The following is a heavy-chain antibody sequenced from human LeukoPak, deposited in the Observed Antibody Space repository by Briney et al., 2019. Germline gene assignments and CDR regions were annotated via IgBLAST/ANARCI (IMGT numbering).Heavy chain of an antibody. V-gene: IGHV4-61*01. CDR1: GASVSGSPYY. CDR2: IYYSGST. D-gene: IGHD3-22*01. J-gene: IGHJ4*02. Sequence: SETLSLTCTVSGASVSGSPYYWGWIRQPPGKGLEWIGYIYYSGSTNYNPSLKSRVTISVKTSKNQFSLKLSSVTAADTAVYYCARVTGYMIEDYFDYWGQGTLVTVSS. CDR3: ARVTGYMIEDYFDY.